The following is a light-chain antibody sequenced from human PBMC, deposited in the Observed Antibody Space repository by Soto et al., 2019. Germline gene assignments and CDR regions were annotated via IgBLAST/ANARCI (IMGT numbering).Light chain of an antibody. CDR3: GPGESTGGV. CDR1: SGHSTYI. CDR2: LEGSGSY. J-gene: IGLJ3*02. V-gene: IGLV4-60*02. Sequence: QPVLTQSSSASASLGSSVKLTCTLSSGHSTYIIAWHQQQPGKAPRCLMKLEGSGSYNKGSGVPDRFSGSSSGADRYLTIPTLLFEGGANYSWGPGESTGGVFGGGP.